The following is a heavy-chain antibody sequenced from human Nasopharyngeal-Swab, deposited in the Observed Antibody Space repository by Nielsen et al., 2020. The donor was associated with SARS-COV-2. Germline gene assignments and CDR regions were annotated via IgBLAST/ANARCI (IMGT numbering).Heavy chain of an antibody. CDR3: ARERTDCSGGSCYSYGMDV. Sequence: GESLKISCAASGFTFSSYDMHWVRQATGKGLEWVSAIGTAGDTYYPGSVKGRFTISRENAKNSLYLQMNSLRAGDTAVYYCARERTDCSGGSCYSYGMDVWGQGTTVNVSS. V-gene: IGHV3-13*01. CDR1: GFTFSSYD. J-gene: IGHJ6*02. D-gene: IGHD2-15*01. CDR2: IGTAGDT.